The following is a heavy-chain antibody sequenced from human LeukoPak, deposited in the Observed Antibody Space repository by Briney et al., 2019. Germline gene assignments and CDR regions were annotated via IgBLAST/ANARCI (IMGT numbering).Heavy chain of an antibody. Sequence: GGSLRLSCAASGFSFSAYWMTWVRQAPGTGLEWVANINLAGSETYYVDPVKGRFSISRDNAKNLVYLQMNSLRAEDTAVYHCARFGYVAAVDVWGQGTPVTVSS. CDR3: ARFGYVAAVDV. J-gene: IGHJ4*02. CDR1: GFSFSAYW. CDR2: INLAGSET. V-gene: IGHV3-7*01. D-gene: IGHD2-15*01.